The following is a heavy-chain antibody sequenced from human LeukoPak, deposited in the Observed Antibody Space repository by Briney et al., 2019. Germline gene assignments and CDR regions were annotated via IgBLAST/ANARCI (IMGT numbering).Heavy chain of an antibody. CDR1: GGSISSHY. V-gene: IGHV4-59*11. Sequence: KASETLSLTCTVSGGSISSHYWSWIRQPPGKGLEWIGYIYYSGSSNYNPSLKSRVTISVDTSKNQFSPKLSSVTAADAAVYFCARGGGYDYYFDYWGQGTLVTVSS. CDR3: ARGGGYDYYFDY. CDR2: IYYSGSS. J-gene: IGHJ4*02. D-gene: IGHD5-12*01.